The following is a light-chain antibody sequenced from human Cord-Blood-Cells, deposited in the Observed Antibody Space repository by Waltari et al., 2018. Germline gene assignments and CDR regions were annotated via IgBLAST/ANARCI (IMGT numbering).Light chain of an antibody. CDR1: QGISNY. Sequence: DIQMTKSPSSLSAPVGTRVTTNCRASQGISNYLNWYQQKPGKVPKLLIYAASTLQSGVPSRFSGSGSGTDFTITISSLQPDDVATYCYQKYNIAPLTFGGGTKVDIK. CDR2: AAS. CDR3: QKYNIAPLT. V-gene: IGKV1-27*01. J-gene: IGKJ4*01.